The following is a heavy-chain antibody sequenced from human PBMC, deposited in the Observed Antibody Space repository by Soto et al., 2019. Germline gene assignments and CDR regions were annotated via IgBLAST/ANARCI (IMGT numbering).Heavy chain of an antibody. Sequence: GGSLRLSCAASGFTFSSYAMHWVRQAPGKGLEWVAVISYDGSNKYYADSVKGRFTISRDNSKNTLYLQMNSLRAEDTAVYYCTDYPDYWGQGTLVTVSS. CDR1: GFTFSSYA. CDR3: TDYPDY. J-gene: IGHJ4*02. V-gene: IGHV3-30-3*01. CDR2: ISYDGSNK.